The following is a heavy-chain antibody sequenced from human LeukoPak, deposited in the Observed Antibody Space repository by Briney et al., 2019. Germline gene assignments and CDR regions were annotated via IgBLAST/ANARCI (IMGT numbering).Heavy chain of an antibody. J-gene: IGHJ6*04. D-gene: IGHD2-2*01. CDR2: IYYSGST. CDR3: ARVQVVPAAISPSGYYYYGMDV. CDR1: GGSISSYY. V-gene: IGHV4-59*01. Sequence: PSETLSLTCTVSGGSISSYYWSWIRQPPGKGLEWIGSIYYSGSTNYNPSLKSRVTISVDTSKNQFSLKLSSVTAADTAVYYCARVQVVPAAISPSGYYYYGMDVWGKGTTVTVSS.